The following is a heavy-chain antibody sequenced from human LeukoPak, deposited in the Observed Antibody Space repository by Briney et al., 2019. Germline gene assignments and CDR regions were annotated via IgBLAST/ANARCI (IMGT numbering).Heavy chain of an antibody. CDR2: INHSGST. CDR3: ARGDYRYGYVY. J-gene: IGHJ4*02. V-gene: IGHV4-34*01. D-gene: IGHD5-18*01. CDR1: GGSFSGYY. Sequence: PSETLSLTCAVYGGSFSGYYWSWIRQPPGKGLEWIGEINHSGSTNYNPSLKSRVTISVDTSKNQFSLKLSSVTAADTAVYYCARGDYRYGYVYWGQGTLVNVSS.